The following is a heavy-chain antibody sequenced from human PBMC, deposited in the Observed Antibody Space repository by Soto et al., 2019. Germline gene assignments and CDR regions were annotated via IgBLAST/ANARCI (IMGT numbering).Heavy chain of an antibody. D-gene: IGHD3-9*01. CDR2: INSDGSST. CDR3: ARAGDILTGYGSGPQAPNIYYYYGMDV. CDR1: GFTFSSYW. V-gene: IGHV3-74*01. J-gene: IGHJ6*02. Sequence: LRLSCAASGFTFSSYWMHWVRQAPGKGLVWVSRINSDGSSTSYADSVKGRFTISRDNAKNTLYLQMNSLRAEDTAVYYCARAGDILTGYGSGPQAPNIYYYYGMDVWGQGTTVTVSS.